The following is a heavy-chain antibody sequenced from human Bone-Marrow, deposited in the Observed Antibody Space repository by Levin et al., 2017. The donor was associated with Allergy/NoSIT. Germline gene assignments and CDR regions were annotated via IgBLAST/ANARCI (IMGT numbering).Heavy chain of an antibody. Sequence: SETLSLTCAVYGGSFSGYYWSWIRQPPGKGLEWIGEINHSGSTNYNPSLKSRVTISVDTSKNQFSLKLSSVTAADTAVYYCARGKRSIFGGFDPWGQGTLVTVSS. J-gene: IGHJ5*02. CDR1: GGSFSGYY. D-gene: IGHD6-6*01. CDR3: ARGKRSIFGGFDP. CDR2: INHSGST. V-gene: IGHV4-34*01.